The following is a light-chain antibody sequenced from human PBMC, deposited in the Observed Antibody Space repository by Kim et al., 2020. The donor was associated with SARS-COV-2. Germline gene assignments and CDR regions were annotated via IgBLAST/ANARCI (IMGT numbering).Light chain of an antibody. Sequence: SYELTQPPSVSVSPGQTASITCSGDKLGDKYACWYQQKPGQSPVLVIYQDSKRPSGIPERFSGSNSGNTATLTISGTQAIDEADYYCQAWDSSTASVFGTGTKVTVL. J-gene: IGLJ1*01. V-gene: IGLV3-1*01. CDR2: QDS. CDR1: KLGDKY. CDR3: QAWDSSTASV.